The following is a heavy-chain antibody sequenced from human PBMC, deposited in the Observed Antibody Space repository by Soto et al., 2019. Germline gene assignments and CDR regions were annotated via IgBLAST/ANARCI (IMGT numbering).Heavy chain of an antibody. CDR2: INLRGGTT. CDR3: ARGPDDSDVPRWDH. V-gene: IGHV1-46*01. Sequence: QVQLVQSGPEVRKPGASVGLSCAPPGYNLIKFYFTWWGRAPGRGLGWMGIINLRGGTTEYAHKFRGRVTVTGDTSTRTAYMELSSLRSEDTAVYFCARGPDDSDVPRWDHWGQGTLITVSS. CDR1: GYNLIKFY. D-gene: IGHD4-17*01. J-gene: IGHJ4*02.